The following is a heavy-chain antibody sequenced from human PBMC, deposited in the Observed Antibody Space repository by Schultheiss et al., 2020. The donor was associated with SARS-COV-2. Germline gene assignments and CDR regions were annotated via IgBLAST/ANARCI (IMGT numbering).Heavy chain of an antibody. V-gene: IGHV4-39*01. J-gene: IGHJ4*02. CDR3: AISDDS. Sequence: SETLSLTCTVSGVSISSSSYYWGWIRQPPGKGLEWIGSMFSSGITYYNPSLKSRVTISVDTSKNQFSLNLNSVDAADTAVYYCAISDDSWGQGTLVTVSS. CDR1: GVSISSSSYY. CDR2: MFSSGIT.